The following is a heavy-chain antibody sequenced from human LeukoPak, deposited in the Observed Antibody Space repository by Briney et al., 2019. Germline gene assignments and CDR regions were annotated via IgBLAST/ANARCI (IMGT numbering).Heavy chain of an antibody. CDR3: AKDPYSSGWYPHYYMGV. Sequence: PGGSLRLSCAASGFTFSSYGMHWVRQAPGKGLEWVAVIWYDGSNKYYADSVKGRFTISRDNSKNTLYLQMNSLRAEDTAVYYCAKDPYSSGWYPHYYMGVWGKGTTVTVSS. CDR1: GFTFSSYG. J-gene: IGHJ6*03. CDR2: IWYDGSNK. D-gene: IGHD6-19*01. V-gene: IGHV3-33*06.